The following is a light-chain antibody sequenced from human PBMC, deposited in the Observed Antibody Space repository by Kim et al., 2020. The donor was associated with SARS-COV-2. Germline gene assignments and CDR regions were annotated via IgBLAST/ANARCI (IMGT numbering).Light chain of an antibody. CDR1: KLGEKY. J-gene: IGLJ2*01. CDR2: QDN. V-gene: IGLV3-1*01. Sequence: SYELTQPPSVSVSPGQTARITCSGDKLGEKYTSWYQHKSGQSPVVVIYQDNKRPSGMTERFSGSSSGNTATLTISGTQPMDEADYYCQTWDSTTAIFGGG. CDR3: QTWDSTTAI.